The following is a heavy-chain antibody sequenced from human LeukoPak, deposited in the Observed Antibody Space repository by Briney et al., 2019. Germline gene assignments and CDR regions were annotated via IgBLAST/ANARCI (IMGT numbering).Heavy chain of an antibody. D-gene: IGHD5-18*01. CDR2: IWYDGSNK. CDR3: ARTTRAMVANFGY. J-gene: IGHJ4*02. Sequence: GGSLRLSCAASGFTFSSYGMHWVRQAPGKGLEWVAVIWYDGSNKYYADSVKGRFTISRDNSKNTLYLQMNSLRAEDTAVYYCARTTRAMVANFGYWGQGTLVTVSS. V-gene: IGHV3-33*01. CDR1: GFTFSSYG.